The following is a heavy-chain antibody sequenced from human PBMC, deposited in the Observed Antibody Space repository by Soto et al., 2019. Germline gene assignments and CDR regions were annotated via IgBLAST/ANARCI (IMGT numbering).Heavy chain of an antibody. J-gene: IGHJ5*02. CDR3: AGGWLGFDP. V-gene: IGHV4-61*01. CDR1: GGSVSSGSSY. Sequence: QVQLQESGPGLVKPSETLSLTCTVSGGSVSSGSSYWSWIRQPPGKVLEWIGYIYYRGSTNYNPSLKSRVTISVDTSKNQFSLKLSSVTAADTAVYYCAGGWLGFDPWAQGTLGTVSS. D-gene: IGHD5-12*01. CDR2: IYYRGST.